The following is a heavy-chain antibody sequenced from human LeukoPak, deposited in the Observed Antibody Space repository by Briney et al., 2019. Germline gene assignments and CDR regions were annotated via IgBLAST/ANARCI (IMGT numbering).Heavy chain of an antibody. CDR3: ARVGGIKLTDYYFDS. CDR1: GFTFSSYA. V-gene: IGHV3-64*01. CDR2: ISGNGGST. J-gene: IGHJ4*02. Sequence: GGSLRLSCAASGFTFSSYAMHWVRQAPGKGLEYVSSISGNGGSTYYANSVKGRFTISRDNSKNTLYLHMGSLRAEDMAVYYCARVGGIKLTDYYFDSWGQGTLVTVSS. D-gene: IGHD3-16*01.